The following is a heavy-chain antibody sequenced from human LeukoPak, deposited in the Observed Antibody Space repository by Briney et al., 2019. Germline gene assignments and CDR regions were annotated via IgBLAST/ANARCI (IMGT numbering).Heavy chain of an antibody. CDR3: AKEGLAYYYDSSGYPAFDY. CDR1: GFTFSSYA. V-gene: IGHV3-30*04. CDR2: ISYDGSNK. J-gene: IGHJ4*02. Sequence: GRSLRLSCAASGFTFSSYAMHWVRQAPGKGLEWVAVISYDGSNKYYADSVKGRFTISRDNSKNTLYLQMNSLRAEDTAVYYCAKEGLAYYYDSSGYPAFDYWGQGTLVTVSS. D-gene: IGHD3-22*01.